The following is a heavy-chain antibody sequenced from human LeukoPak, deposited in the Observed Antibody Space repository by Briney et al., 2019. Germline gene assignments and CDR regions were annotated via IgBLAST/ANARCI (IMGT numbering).Heavy chain of an antibody. V-gene: IGHV4-39*01. J-gene: IGHJ4*02. CDR1: GGSISSSSYY. CDR2: IYYSGST. CDR3: ARHEDSGARLSPIDY. D-gene: IGHD6-6*01. Sequence: SETLSLTCTVSGGSISSSSYYWGWIRQPPGKGLEWIGSIYYSGSTYYNPSLKGRVTISVDTSKNQFSLKLSSVTAADTAVYYCARHEDSGARLSPIDYWGQGTLVTVSS.